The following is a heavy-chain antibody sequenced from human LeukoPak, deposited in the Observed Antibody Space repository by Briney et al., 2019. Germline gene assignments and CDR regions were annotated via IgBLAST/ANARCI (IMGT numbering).Heavy chain of an antibody. J-gene: IGHJ4*02. CDR2: IYYSGST. CDR1: GGSISSSSYY. V-gene: IGHV4-39*07. D-gene: IGHD2-15*01. CDR3: ARSPVAAIDY. Sequence: SETLSLTCTVSGGSISSSSYYWGWIRQPPGKGLEWIGSIYYSGSTYYNPSLKSRVTISVDTSKNQFSLKLSSVTAADTAVYYCARSPVAAIDYWGQGTLVTVS.